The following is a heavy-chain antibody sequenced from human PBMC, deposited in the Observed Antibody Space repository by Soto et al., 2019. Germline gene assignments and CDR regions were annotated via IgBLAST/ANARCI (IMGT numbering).Heavy chain of an antibody. CDR2: IYPGDSDT. D-gene: IGHD2-2*01. J-gene: IGHJ6*02. CDR1: GYTFSGFW. CDR3: ASSPRGYCSSTSCRELGNYYGMDV. V-gene: IGHV5-51*01. Sequence: ESLKISCKGSGYTFSGFWIGWVRQLPGKGLEWMGIIYPGDSDTRYSPSFQGQVTISADKSISTAYLQWSSLKASDTAMYYCASSPRGYCSSTSCRELGNYYGMDVWGQGTTVTVSS.